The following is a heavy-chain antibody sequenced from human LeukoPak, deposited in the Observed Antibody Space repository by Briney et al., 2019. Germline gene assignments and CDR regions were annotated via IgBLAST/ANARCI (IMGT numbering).Heavy chain of an antibody. CDR3: AKDISQGYTFGSIEEDY. Sequence: GGSLRLSCAASGSTFSRYAMSWVRQAPGKGLEWLSAISESDGSTYYADSVKGRFTISRDNSKNTLYLQMNSLGADDTAVYFCAKDISQGYTFGSIEEDYWGQGTLVTVSS. D-gene: IGHD5-18*01. V-gene: IGHV3-23*01. J-gene: IGHJ4*02. CDR2: ISESDGST. CDR1: GSTFSRYA.